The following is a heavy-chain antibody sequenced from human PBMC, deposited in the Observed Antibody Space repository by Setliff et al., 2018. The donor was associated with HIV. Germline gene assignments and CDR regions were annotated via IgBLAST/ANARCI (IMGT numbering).Heavy chain of an antibody. CDR3: ATDPGYSSTWYSESFQH. CDR1: GYTFTSYG. Sequence: ASVKVSCKASGYTFTSYGMSWVRQAPGQGLEWMGWISAYNGNTHYAQKLLGRVTMTIDTSTDTAYMELSSLRSDDTAMYYCATDPGYSSTWYSESFQHWGQGTVVTVSS. J-gene: IGHJ1*01. V-gene: IGHV1-18*01. CDR2: ISAYNGNT. D-gene: IGHD6-13*01.